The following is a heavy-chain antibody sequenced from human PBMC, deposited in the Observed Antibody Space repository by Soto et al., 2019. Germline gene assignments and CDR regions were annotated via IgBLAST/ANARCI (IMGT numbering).Heavy chain of an antibody. CDR1: GGSISSYY. V-gene: IGHV4-59*01. CDR2: IYYSGST. J-gene: IGHJ6*02. D-gene: IGHD3-10*01. Sequence: SETLSLTCTVSGGSISSYYWSWIRQPAGKGLEWIGYIYYSGSTNYNPSLKSRVTISVDTSKNQFSLKLSSVTAADTAVYYCARDIGYGSGLDYYYGMDVWGQGTTVTVSS. CDR3: ARDIGYGSGLDYYYGMDV.